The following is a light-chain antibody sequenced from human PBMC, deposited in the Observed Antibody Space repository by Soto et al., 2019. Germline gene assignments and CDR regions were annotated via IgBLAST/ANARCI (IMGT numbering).Light chain of an antibody. CDR1: QSVSSTY. Sequence: EIVLTQSPVTVSVSPGDRATLSCRASQSVSSTYFAWYQQKPGQAPRLLIYDASSRATGIPDRFSGAGSGTDFTLTISRLEPEDFGVYYCQQYGSSPQTFGQGTKVDIK. CDR2: DAS. CDR3: QQYGSSPQT. V-gene: IGKV3-20*01. J-gene: IGKJ1*01.